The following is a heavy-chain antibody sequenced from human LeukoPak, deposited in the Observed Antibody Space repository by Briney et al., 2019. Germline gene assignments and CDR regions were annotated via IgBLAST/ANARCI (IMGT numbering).Heavy chain of an antibody. CDR3: ARTRLLTNGFAP. Sequence: SQTLSLTCTVSGGSISSGGYYWSWIRQHPGKGLEWIGYIYYSGSTYYNPSLKSRVTISVDTSKNQFSLKLSSVTAADTAVYYWARTRLLTNGFAPWGKGTLVTVSS. V-gene: IGHV4-31*03. D-gene: IGHD1-26*01. J-gene: IGHJ5*02. CDR2: IYYSGST. CDR1: GGSISSGGYY.